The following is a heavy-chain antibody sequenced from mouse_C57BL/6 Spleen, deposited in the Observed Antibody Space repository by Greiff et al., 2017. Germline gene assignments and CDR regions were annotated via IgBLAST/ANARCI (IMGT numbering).Heavy chain of an antibody. CDR3: ARHRDWDPFDY. CDR2: ISSGGSYT. CDR1: GFTFSSYG. D-gene: IGHD4-1*01. Sequence: EVQLQESGGDLVKPGGSLKLSCAASGFTFSSYGMSWVRQTPDKRLEWVATISSGGSYTYYPDSVKGRFTISRDNAKNTLYLQMSSLKSEDTAMYYCARHRDWDPFDYWGQGTTLTVSS. J-gene: IGHJ2*01. V-gene: IGHV5-6*01.